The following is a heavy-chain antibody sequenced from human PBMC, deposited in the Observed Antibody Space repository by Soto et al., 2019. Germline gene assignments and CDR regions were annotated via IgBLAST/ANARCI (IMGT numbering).Heavy chain of an antibody. CDR3: ARASGDILTGYYLDY. V-gene: IGHV4-59*01. CDR1: GGSISSYY. Sequence: PSETLSLTCTVSGGSISSYYWSWIRQPPGKGLEWIGYIYYSGSTNYNPSLKSRVTISVDTSKNQFSLKLSSVTAADTAVYYCARASGDILTGYYLDYWGQGTLVTVSS. CDR2: IYYSGST. D-gene: IGHD3-9*01. J-gene: IGHJ4*02.